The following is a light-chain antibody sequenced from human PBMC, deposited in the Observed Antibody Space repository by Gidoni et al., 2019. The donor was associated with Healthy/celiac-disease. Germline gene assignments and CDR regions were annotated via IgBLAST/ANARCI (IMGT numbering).Light chain of an antibody. CDR2: GNS. V-gene: IGLV1-40*01. CDR3: QSYDSSLSGYVV. J-gene: IGLJ2*01. CDR1: SSNIVAGYD. Sequence: QSVLTQPPSVSGAPGTRVTISCTGSSSNIVAGYDVHWYQQLPGTAPNLLIYGNSNRPSGVPDRFSGSKSGTSASLAITGLQAEDEADYYCQSYDSSLSGYVVFGGGTKLTVL.